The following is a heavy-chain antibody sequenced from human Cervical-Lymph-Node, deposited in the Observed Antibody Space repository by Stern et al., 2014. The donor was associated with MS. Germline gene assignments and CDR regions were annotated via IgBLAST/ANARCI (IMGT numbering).Heavy chain of an antibody. J-gene: IGHJ4*02. Sequence: QVTISADKSISAAYLQWSSLKASDTAIYYCARVHTAVLSPFDYWGQGTLVTVSS. D-gene: IGHD5-18*01. V-gene: IGHV5-51*01. CDR3: ARVHTAVLSPFDY.